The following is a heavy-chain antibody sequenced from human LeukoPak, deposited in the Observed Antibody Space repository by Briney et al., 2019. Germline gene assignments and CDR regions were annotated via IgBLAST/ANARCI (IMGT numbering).Heavy chain of an antibody. V-gene: IGHV3-33*01. CDR1: GFTFSSYG. CDR2: IWYDGSNK. Sequence: QSGGSLRLSCAASGFTFSSYGMHWVRQAPGKGLEWVAVIWYDGSNKYYADSVKGRFTISRDNSKNTLYLQMNSLRAEDTAVYYCARDHALGWYGPTPLGYWGQGTLVTVSS. J-gene: IGHJ4*02. D-gene: IGHD6-19*01. CDR3: ARDHALGWYGPTPLGY.